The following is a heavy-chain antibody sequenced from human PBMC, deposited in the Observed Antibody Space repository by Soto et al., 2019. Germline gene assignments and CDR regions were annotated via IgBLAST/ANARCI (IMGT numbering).Heavy chain of an antibody. CDR1: GYNFMNYG. D-gene: IGHD5-18*01. J-gene: IGHJ3*01. CDR3: AREGYSNGFEPFDV. CDR2: ISAYSGRT. Sequence: ASVKVSCKTSGYNFMNYGIAWVRQAPGQGLEWMGWISAYSGRTNSAQKFQGRVTMTIDTSTTTAYMELRRLRSDDTAVYYCAREGYSNGFEPFDVWGQGTMVTVS. V-gene: IGHV1-18*01.